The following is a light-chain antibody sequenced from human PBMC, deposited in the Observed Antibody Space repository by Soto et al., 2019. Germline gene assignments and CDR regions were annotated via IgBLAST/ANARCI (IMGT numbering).Light chain of an antibody. Sequence: QSALTQPRSLSGSPGQSVTISCSGTSSDVGGYNYVSWYQQYPGKAPKLMIYDVSKRPSGVPDRFSGSKSGNTASLTITGLQAEDEADYYCCSYAGRYTYVFGTGTKVTVL. CDR3: CSYAGRYTYV. J-gene: IGLJ1*01. CDR2: DVS. V-gene: IGLV2-11*01. CDR1: SSDVGGYNY.